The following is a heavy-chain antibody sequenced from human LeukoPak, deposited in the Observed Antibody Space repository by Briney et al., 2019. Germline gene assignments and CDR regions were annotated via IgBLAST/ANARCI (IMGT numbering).Heavy chain of an antibody. D-gene: IGHD3-10*01. CDR1: GFTFSSYS. CDR3: ARESITMVRGVIRAAFDI. CDR2: ISSSSSYI. Sequence: GGSLRLSCAASGFTFSSYSMNWVRQAPGKGLEWVSSISSSSSYIYYADSVKGRFTISRDNAKNSLYLQMNSLRAEDTAVYYCARESITMVRGVIRAAFDIWGQGTMVTVSS. J-gene: IGHJ3*02. V-gene: IGHV3-21*01.